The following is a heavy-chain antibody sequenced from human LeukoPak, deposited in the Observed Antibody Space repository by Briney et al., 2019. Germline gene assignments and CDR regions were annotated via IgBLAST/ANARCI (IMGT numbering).Heavy chain of an antibody. D-gene: IGHD6-13*01. CDR1: GYTFTSYG. V-gene: IGHV1-69*06. J-gene: IGHJ6*03. CDR3: ARGYDIAAAGTGYYYYMDV. CDR2: IIPIFGTA. Sequence: SVKVSCKASGYTFTSYGISWVRQAPGQGLEWMGGIIPIFGTANYAQKFQGRVTITADKSTSTAYMELSSLRSEDTAVYYCARGYDIAAAGTGYYYYMDVWGKGTTVTVSS.